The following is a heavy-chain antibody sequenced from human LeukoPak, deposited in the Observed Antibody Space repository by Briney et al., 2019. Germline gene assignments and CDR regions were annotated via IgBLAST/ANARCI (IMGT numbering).Heavy chain of an antibody. CDR1: GFTFDDYG. D-gene: IGHD3-22*01. V-gene: IGHV3-20*04. CDR2: INWNGGST. Sequence: GGSLRLSCAASGFTFDDYGMSWVRQAPGKGLEWVSGINWNGGSTGYADSVKGRFTISRDNAKNSLYLQMNSLRAEDTAVYYCARGGYYDSSGYYPFWGQGTLVTVSS. J-gene: IGHJ4*02. CDR3: ARGGYYDSSGYYPF.